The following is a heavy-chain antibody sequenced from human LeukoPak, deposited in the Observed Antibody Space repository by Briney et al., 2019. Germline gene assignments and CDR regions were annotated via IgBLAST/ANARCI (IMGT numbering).Heavy chain of an antibody. CDR2: ISGSGDNT. CDR1: GFTFSSYA. Sequence: GGSLRLSCAASGFTFSSYAMSWVSQAPGKGLEWVSGISGSGDNTYYADSVKGRFTMSRDNSKNTLYVQVNSLGTEDTAAYYCAKGSYYDSSGSFYFDYWGQGTLVTVSS. J-gene: IGHJ4*02. D-gene: IGHD3-22*01. CDR3: AKGSYYDSSGSFYFDY. V-gene: IGHV3-23*01.